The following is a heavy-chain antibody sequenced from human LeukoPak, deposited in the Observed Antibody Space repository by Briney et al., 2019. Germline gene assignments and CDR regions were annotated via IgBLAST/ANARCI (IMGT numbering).Heavy chain of an antibody. V-gene: IGHV3-23*01. CDR3: AKDPLYGLTYYFDY. Sequence: GGSLRLSCAASGFTFSSYAMSWVRQAPGKGLEWVSGISDSGNNTSYADSVKGRFTISRDNSKNTLYLQMNGLRAEDTAVYYCAKDPLYGLTYYFDYWGQGTLVTVSS. D-gene: IGHD4-17*01. CDR2: ISDSGNNT. J-gene: IGHJ4*02. CDR1: GFTFSSYA.